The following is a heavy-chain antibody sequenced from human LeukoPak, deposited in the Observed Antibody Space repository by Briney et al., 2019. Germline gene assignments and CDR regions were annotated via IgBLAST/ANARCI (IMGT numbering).Heavy chain of an antibody. CDR1: GYSISSGYY. CDR3: ARVPYYYDSSGYYLDY. CDR2: IYHSGST. J-gene: IGHJ4*02. D-gene: IGHD3-22*01. V-gene: IGHV4-38-2*02. Sequence: SETLSLTCTVSGYSISSGYYWGLIRQPPGKGLEWLGSIYHSGSTYYNPSLKSRVTISVDTSKNQFSLKLSSVTAADTAVYYCARVPYYYDSSGYYLDYWGQGTLVTVSS.